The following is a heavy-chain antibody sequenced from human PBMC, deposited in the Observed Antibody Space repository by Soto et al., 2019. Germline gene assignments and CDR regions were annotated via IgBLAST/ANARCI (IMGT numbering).Heavy chain of an antibody. V-gene: IGHV1-18*01. CDR3: ARDHAGSGWFRFDY. D-gene: IGHD6-19*01. J-gene: IGHJ4*02. Sequence: QVQLVQSGAEVKKPGASVKVSFKASGYTFNRYSISWVRQAPGQGLEWMGWISAYNGDTNYAQHLQGRVTLTTDTSTSTAYMELRNLRSDDTAMYYCARDHAGSGWFRFDYWGQGTLVTVS. CDR2: ISAYNGDT. CDR1: GYTFNRYS.